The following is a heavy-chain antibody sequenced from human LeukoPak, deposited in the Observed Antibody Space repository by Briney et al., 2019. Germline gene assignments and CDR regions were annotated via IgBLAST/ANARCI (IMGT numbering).Heavy chain of an antibody. CDR3: ARRYPATSYGDLLDY. V-gene: IGHV1-69*13. Sequence: SVKVSCKASGGTFSSYAISWVRQAPGQGLEWMGGIIPIFGTANYAQKFQGRVTITADESTSTAYMELSSLRSEDTAVYYCARRYPATSYGDLLDYWGQGTLVTVSS. CDR2: IIPIFGTA. J-gene: IGHJ4*02. D-gene: IGHD4-17*01. CDR1: GGTFSSYA.